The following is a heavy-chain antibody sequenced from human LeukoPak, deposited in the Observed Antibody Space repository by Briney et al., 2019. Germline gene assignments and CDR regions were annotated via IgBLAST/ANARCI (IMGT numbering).Heavy chain of an antibody. CDR1: EVSFNNNA. V-gene: IGHV3-23*01. Sequence: GGTLRLFCVASEVSFNNNAMNLVPPSTGEGSAWLSIIIGSSGSTFYADSVKGRFTISRDKSKNTLYLQMNSLRAEDTAVYYCAKGAYDYIEIAYLDYWGQGSLVTVSS. D-gene: IGHD5-12*01. J-gene: IGHJ4*02. CDR2: IIGSSGST. CDR3: AKGAYDYIEIAYLDY.